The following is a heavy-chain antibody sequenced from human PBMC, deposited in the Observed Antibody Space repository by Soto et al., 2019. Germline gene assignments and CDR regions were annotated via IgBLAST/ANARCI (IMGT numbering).Heavy chain of an antibody. V-gene: IGHV1-18*01. CDR3: SRFIMVGGWFDPNYYHGMDV. J-gene: IGHJ6*02. CDR2: ISGYNGNT. Sequence: QVQLVQSGAEVKKPGASVTVSCKTSGYTVSNYGINWVRQAPGQGLGWMGWISGYNGNTNYAQTVQGRGTMTTDTTTGTVYMGLRSLKSDDTAIYYCSRFIMVGGWFDPNYYHGMDVWGQGTTVTVSS. CDR1: GYTVSNYG. D-gene: IGHD6-19*01.